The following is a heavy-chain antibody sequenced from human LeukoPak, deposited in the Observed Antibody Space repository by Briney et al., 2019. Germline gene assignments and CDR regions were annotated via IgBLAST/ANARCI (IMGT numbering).Heavy chain of an antibody. J-gene: IGHJ4*02. V-gene: IGHV1-2*02. CDR2: INPNSGGT. CDR3: ARDLGISGWYAPPLGYFDY. Sequence: ASVKVSCKASGYTFTGYYMHWVRQAPGQGLEWMGWINPNSGGTNYALKFQGRVTMTRDTSISTTYMELSRLRSDDTAVYYCARDLGISGWYAPPLGYFDYWGQGTLVTVSS. CDR1: GYTFTGYY. D-gene: IGHD6-19*01.